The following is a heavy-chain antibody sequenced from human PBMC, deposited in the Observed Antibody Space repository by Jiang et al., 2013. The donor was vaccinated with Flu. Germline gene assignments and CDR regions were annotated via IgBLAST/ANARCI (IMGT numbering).Heavy chain of an antibody. J-gene: IGHJ3*02. D-gene: IGHD3-16*01. CDR2: SNPNTGTT. Sequence: SGAEVKKPGASVKVSCKASGYTFTGYYIHWVRQAPGQGLEWMGWSNPNTGTTSYAQEFQGRVTMTRDTSISTAYMELTSLRSDDTALYYCARRIHDNTFKALDIWGQGTMVTVSS. CDR3: ARRIHDNTFKALDI. V-gene: IGHV1-2*02. CDR1: GYTFTGYY.